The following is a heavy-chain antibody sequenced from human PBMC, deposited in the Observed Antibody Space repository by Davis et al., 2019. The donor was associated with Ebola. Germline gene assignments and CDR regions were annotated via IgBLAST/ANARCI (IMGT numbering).Heavy chain of an antibody. Sequence: AASVKVSCKASGYTFTSYGISWVRQAPGQGLEWMGWISAYNGNTNYAQKLQGRVTMTTDTSTSTAYMELRSLRSDDTAVYYCARIPGLQWLVPGRWFDPWGQGTLVTVSS. V-gene: IGHV1-18*01. D-gene: IGHD6-19*01. CDR3: ARIPGLQWLVPGRWFDP. CDR2: ISAYNGNT. CDR1: GYTFTSYG. J-gene: IGHJ5*02.